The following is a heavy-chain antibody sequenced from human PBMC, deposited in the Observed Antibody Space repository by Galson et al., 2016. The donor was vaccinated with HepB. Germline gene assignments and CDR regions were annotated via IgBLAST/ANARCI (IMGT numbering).Heavy chain of an antibody. D-gene: IGHD6-13*01. J-gene: IGHJ4*02. CDR2: IWDDGSNK. Sequence: SLRLSCAASGFTFSNYGMHWVRQAPGKGLEWVAVIWDDGSNKYYADSVKGRFTVSRDNSKNMLYLKMNSLRAEDTAEYYCARSEHLVPGDYWGQGTLVTVSS. CDR1: GFTFSNYG. V-gene: IGHV3-33*01. CDR3: ARSEHLVPGDY.